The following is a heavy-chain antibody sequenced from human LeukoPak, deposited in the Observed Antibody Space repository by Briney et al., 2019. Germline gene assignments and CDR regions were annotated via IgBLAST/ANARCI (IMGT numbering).Heavy chain of an antibody. D-gene: IGHD2-2*01. CDR1: GYTFTGYY. CDR3: AKGSLGHCSGSTCYPLDY. V-gene: IGHV1-2*02. J-gene: IGHJ4*02. CDR2: INPNSGGT. Sequence: ASVKVSCKASGYTFTGYYMHWVRQAPGQGLEWMGWINPNSGGTNYAQKFQGRVTMTRDTSISTAYMELSRLRSDDTAVYYCAKGSLGHCSGSTCYPLDYWGQGTLVTVSS.